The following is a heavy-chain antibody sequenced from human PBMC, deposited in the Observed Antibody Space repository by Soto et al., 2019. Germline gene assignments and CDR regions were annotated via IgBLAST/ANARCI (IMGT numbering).Heavy chain of an antibody. J-gene: IGHJ5*02. CDR2: IYHSGNT. Sequence: SETLSLTCVVSRGSINSAGYSWSWIRQPPGKGLEWIGYIYHSGNTYYNPSLKTRVTMSVDRSKNQLSLNLSSVTAADTAVYYCAGISNGDSYNWFDPWGRGTLVTVSS. CDR3: AGISNGDSYNWFDP. D-gene: IGHD4-17*01. CDR1: RGSINSAGYS. V-gene: IGHV4-30-2*01.